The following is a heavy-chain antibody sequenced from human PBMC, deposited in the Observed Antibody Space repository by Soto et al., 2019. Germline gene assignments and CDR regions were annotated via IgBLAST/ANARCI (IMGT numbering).Heavy chain of an antibody. CDR2: INTNTGNP. Sequence: ASVKVSCKASGYTFTSYAMNWVRQAPGQGLEWMRWINTNTGNPTYAQGFTGRFVFSLDTSVSTAYLQICSLKAEDTAVYYCAREQSHCSSTSCYYYYYGMDVWGQGTTVTVSS. CDR1: GYTFTSYA. V-gene: IGHV7-4-1*01. CDR3: AREQSHCSSTSCYYYYYGMDV. J-gene: IGHJ6*02. D-gene: IGHD2-2*01.